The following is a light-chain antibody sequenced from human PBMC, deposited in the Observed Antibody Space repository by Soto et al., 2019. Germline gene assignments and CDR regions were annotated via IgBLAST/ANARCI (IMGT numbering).Light chain of an antibody. J-gene: IGKJ5*01. Sequence: DIQMTQSPSTLSTSVGDRVTITCRASQSISGWLAWYQQKPGKAPKLLIYKASSLESGVPSRFSGSGSGTEFTLTISRLQPDDFATYYCQHYKSYPVPFGQGTRLEIK. CDR2: KAS. CDR1: QSISGW. V-gene: IGKV1-5*03. CDR3: QHYKSYPVP.